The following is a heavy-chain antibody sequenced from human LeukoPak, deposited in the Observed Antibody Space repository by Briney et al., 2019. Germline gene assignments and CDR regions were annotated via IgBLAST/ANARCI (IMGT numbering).Heavy chain of an antibody. CDR1: GGTFSSYA. D-gene: IGHD3-9*01. Sequence: SVKVSCKASGGTFSSYAISWVRQAPGQGVEWMGRIIPIFGTANYAHKFQGRVTITTDESTSTAYMVLSSLRSEDTAVYYCARDPGYDILTGRKAPFFAYWGQGTLVTVSS. J-gene: IGHJ4*02. CDR2: IIPIFGTA. CDR3: ARDPGYDILTGRKAPFFAY. V-gene: IGHV1-69*05.